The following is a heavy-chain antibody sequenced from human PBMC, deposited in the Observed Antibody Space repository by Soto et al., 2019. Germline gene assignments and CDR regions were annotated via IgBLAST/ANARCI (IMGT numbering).Heavy chain of an antibody. CDR1: GGSISSGGDY. CDR2: IYYSGST. CDR3: ARDGRYSYGANYFDY. Sequence: SETLSLTCTVSGGSISSGGDYWSWIRQHPGKGLEWIGYIYYSGSTYYNPSLKSRVTISVDTSKNQFSLKLSSVTAADTAVYYCARDGRYSYGANYFDYWGQGTLVTVSS. J-gene: IGHJ4*02. D-gene: IGHD5-18*01. V-gene: IGHV4-31*03.